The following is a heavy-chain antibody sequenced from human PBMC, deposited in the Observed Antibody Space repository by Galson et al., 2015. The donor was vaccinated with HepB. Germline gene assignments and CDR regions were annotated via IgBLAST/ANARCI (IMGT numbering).Heavy chain of an antibody. J-gene: IGHJ4*02. D-gene: IGHD3-3*01. Sequence: SLRLSCAASGFTFPSYAMSWVRQAPGKGLEWVSALTGSGSNTYYPDSVKGRFTISRDNSRNTLYLQMNSLRAEDTAVYFCAKGAYYDFWSGSPVVAFEFWGQGALVAVSS. CDR1: GFTFPSYA. CDR3: AKGAYYDFWSGSPVVAFEF. V-gene: IGHV3-23*01. CDR2: LTGSGSNT.